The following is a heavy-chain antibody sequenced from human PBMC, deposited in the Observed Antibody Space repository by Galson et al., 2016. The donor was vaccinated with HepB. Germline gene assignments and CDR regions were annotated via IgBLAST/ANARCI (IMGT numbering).Heavy chain of an antibody. J-gene: IGHJ4*02. Sequence: SLRLSCAASGFTFSSYAMTWVRQPPGKGLEWVSTIGGSGGRTYSADSVKGRFTISRDNSKSTLYLQMNGLRAEDTAVYYCAKDRNYDLWSGYYLLLGDWGQGTLVTVSS. D-gene: IGHD3-3*01. V-gene: IGHV3-23*01. CDR2: IGGSGGRT. CDR3: AKDRNYDLWSGYYLLLGD. CDR1: GFTFSSYA.